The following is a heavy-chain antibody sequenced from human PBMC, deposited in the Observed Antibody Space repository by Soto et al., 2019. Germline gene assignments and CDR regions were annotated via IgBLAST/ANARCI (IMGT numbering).Heavy chain of an antibody. D-gene: IGHD3-22*01. CDR2: IYPGDSDT. CDR1: GYSFTSYW. J-gene: IGHJ4*02. Sequence: PGESLKISCKGSGYSFTSYWIDWVRQMPGKGLEWMGIIYPGDSDTRYSPSFQGQVTISADKSISTAYLQWSSLKASDTAMYYCARTGYDSSGYYYVNYWGQGALVTVSS. V-gene: IGHV5-51*01. CDR3: ARTGYDSSGYYYVNY.